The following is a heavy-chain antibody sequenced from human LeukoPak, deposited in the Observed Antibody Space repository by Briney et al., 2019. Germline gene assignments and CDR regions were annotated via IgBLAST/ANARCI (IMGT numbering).Heavy chain of an antibody. CDR3: AKIPLFYDSRYYFDY. J-gene: IGHJ4*02. D-gene: IGHD3-22*01. Sequence: ASVKVSCKASGYTFTSYYMHWVRQAPGQGLEWMGIINPNRGSTSYAQEFQGRVTMTRDMSTSTVYMELSRLRSDDTAVYYCAKIPLFYDSRYYFDYWGQGTLVTVSS. CDR1: GYTFTSYY. V-gene: IGHV1-46*01. CDR2: INPNRGST.